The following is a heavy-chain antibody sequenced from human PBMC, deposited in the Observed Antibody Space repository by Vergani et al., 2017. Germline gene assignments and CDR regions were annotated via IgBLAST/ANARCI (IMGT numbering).Heavy chain of an antibody. J-gene: IGHJ4*02. CDR3: AKHFRGWGIDY. D-gene: IGHD3-16*01. V-gene: IGHV3-30*02. CDR1: GFTLSNYD. CDR2: IQFAGSNQ. Sequence: QVQLVESGGGVVQRGGSLRLPCARSGFTLSNYDMQWIRQGPGKGLEFVAFIQFAGSNQYYADSVKGRFTLSRDFSKNTLYLQMNSLRTDDTATYYCAKHFRGWGIDYWGQGTQVIVSS.